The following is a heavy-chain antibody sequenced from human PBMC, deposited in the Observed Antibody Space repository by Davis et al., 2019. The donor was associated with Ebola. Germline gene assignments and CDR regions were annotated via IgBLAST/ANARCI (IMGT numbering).Heavy chain of an antibody. D-gene: IGHD5-18*01. Sequence: GESLKISCVASTFALSTYAMNWVRQAPGKGLEWVSTISGSGAYTYYSDSVTGRFTISRDNSRNTVSLQMNSLRADDTAVYYCARGNPRGDIYGDSWGQGTLVTVSS. J-gene: IGHJ4*02. CDR1: TFALSTYA. CDR2: ISGSGAYT. V-gene: IGHV3-23*01. CDR3: ARGNPRGDIYGDS.